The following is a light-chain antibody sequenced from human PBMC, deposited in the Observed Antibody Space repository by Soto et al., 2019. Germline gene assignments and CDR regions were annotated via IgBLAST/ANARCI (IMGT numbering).Light chain of an antibody. V-gene: IGKV3-15*01. J-gene: IGKJ3*01. Sequence: EILMTQSPATLSVSPGERATLSCRASQSLSRSFAWYQQRPGQAPRLLIYGASTRASGVPARFRGSGSGTEFILPISSLHAEACALDYCLHYSDWPPAFTFGPGTKVDL. CDR1: QSLSRS. CDR3: LHYSDWPPAFT. CDR2: GAS.